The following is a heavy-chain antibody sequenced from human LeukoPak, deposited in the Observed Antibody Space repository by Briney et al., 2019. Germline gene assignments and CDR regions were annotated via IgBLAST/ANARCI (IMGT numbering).Heavy chain of an antibody. D-gene: IGHD3-10*01. V-gene: IGHV3-53*01. J-gene: IGHJ4*02. CDR1: GFTVSSNX. Sequence: PGGSLRLSCAASGFTVSSNXXXXXXXXXXXXXEWXXVIYSDDTTYYXDSVKGXXTXXRXXSKNTLYLQMNSLRAEDTALYYCAGSQMSRGLYYWGQGTLVTVSS. CDR2: IYSDDTT. CDR3: AGSQMSRGLYY.